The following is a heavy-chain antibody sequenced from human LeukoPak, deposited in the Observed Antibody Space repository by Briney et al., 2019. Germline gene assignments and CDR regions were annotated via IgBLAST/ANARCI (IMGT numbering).Heavy chain of an antibody. CDR1: GFTFSSYA. CDR2: ISGSGGST. D-gene: IGHD3-3*01. CDR3: AKDQRYYDFWSGYHYYYYMDV. Sequence: GGSLRLSCAASGFTFSSYAMSWVRQAPGKGLEWVSAISGSGGSTYYADSVKGRFTISRDNSKNTLYLQMNSLRAEDTAVYYCAKDQRYYDFWSGYHYYYYMDVWGKGTTVTVSS. V-gene: IGHV3-23*01. J-gene: IGHJ6*03.